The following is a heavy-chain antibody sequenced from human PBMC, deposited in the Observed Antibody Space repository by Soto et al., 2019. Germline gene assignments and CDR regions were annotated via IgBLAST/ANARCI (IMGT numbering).Heavy chain of an antibody. CDR3: ARGHSSSPNWFDP. CDR1: GFTFSSYW. D-gene: IGHD6-6*01. Sequence: GGSLRLSCAASGFTFSSYWMNWVRQSPGKGLEWVASIDQDGSAKYYVDSVKGRFTISKDNAKNSVYLQMNSLRAEDTAVYYCARGHSSSPNWFDPWGQGTLVTVSS. CDR2: IDQDGSAK. V-gene: IGHV3-7*03. J-gene: IGHJ5*02.